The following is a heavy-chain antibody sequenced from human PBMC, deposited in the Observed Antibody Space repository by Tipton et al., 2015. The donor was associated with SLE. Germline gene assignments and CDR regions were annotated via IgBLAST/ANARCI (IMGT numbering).Heavy chain of an antibody. CDR1: DDSFTNTRYY. Sequence: TLSLTCPVSDDSFTNTRYYWAWIRQPPGKGLEYIGSISYGGSTYYNRSLARRLTISVDTSKHQFSLNLTSMTAADTALYFCARRARDGWFFDSWGQGLLVTVSS. CDR3: ARRARDGWFFDS. J-gene: IGHJ4*02. D-gene: IGHD5-24*01. V-gene: IGHV4-39*07. CDR2: ISYGGST.